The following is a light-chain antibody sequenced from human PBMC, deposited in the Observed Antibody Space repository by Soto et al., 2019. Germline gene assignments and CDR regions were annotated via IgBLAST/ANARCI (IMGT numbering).Light chain of an antibody. J-gene: IGLJ1*01. CDR3: NSYAGDIIRFV. Sequence: QSALTQPACVSGSPGQSVTISCPGSSSDVGAYKYVSWYQQHPGKAPKIMIYEVSNRPSGVSNRFSGSKSGNTASLTISGLQADDEADYFCNSYAGDIIRFVFGTGTKATVL. CDR1: SSDVGAYKY. CDR2: EVS. V-gene: IGLV2-14*01.